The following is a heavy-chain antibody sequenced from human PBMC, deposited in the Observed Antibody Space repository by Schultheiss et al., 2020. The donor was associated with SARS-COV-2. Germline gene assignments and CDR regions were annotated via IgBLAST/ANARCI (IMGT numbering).Heavy chain of an antibody. D-gene: IGHD2-21*02. CDR1: GGSFSGHY. CDR2: INHSGCT. CDR3: ARHGKVAYCGGDCYSLYWFDP. V-gene: IGHV4-34*01. Sequence: SQTLSLTCAVYGGSFSGHYWSWIRQPPGKGLAWIGEINHSGCTYYNPSLKSRVTISVDTSKNLFSLKMSSVAAADTAVYYCARHGKVAYCGGDCYSLYWFDPWGQGTLVTVS. J-gene: IGHJ5*02.